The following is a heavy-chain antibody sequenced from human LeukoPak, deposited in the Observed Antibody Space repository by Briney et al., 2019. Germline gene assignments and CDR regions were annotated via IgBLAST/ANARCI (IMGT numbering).Heavy chain of an antibody. Sequence: SETLSLTCTVSGGSISSYYWSWIRQPPGQGLEWIGYIYYSGSTNYNPSLKSRVTISVDTSKNQFSLKLSSVTAADTAVYYCARAVGYSYPNWFDPWGQGTLVTVSS. J-gene: IGHJ5*02. CDR2: IYYSGST. D-gene: IGHD5-18*01. V-gene: IGHV4-59*08. CDR3: ARAVGYSYPNWFDP. CDR1: GGSISSYY.